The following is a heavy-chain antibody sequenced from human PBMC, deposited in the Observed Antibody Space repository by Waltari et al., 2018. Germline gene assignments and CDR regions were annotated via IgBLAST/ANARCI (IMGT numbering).Heavy chain of an antibody. CDR3: ARDREQPNNYYYYYMDV. V-gene: IGHV4-39*02. CDR2: IYYSGST. J-gene: IGHJ6*03. Sequence: QLQLQESGPGLVKPSETLSLTCTVSGGSISSRSYYWGWIRQPPGKGLEWIGSIYYSGSTYYNPSLKSRVTISVDTSKNQFSLKLSSVTAADTAVYYCARDREQPNNYYYYYMDVWGKGTTVTVSS. CDR1: GGSISSRSYY. D-gene: IGHD6-13*01.